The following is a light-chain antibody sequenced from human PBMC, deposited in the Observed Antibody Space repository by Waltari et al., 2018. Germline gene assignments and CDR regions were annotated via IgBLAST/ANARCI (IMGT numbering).Light chain of an antibody. V-gene: IGKV1-16*02. J-gene: IGKJ3*01. Sequence: DIQMTQSPSSLSASVGDRVTINCRASKGISNYLAWFQQKPGKAPKSLIYAASSLQSRVPSEFSGSRSGTDVTLDSSSLRPEDFPPCHSQQYNSDPSAVGPWTKLDIK. CDR3: QQYNSDPSA. CDR1: KGISNY. CDR2: AAS.